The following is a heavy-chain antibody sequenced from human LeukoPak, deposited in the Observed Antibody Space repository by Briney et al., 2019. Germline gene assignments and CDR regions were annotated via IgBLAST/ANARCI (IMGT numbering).Heavy chain of an antibody. CDR2: ISGSGGST. CDR1: GFTFSSYA. V-gene: IGHV3-23*01. J-gene: IGHJ4*02. Sequence: GGSLRLSCAASGFTFSSYAMSWVRQAPGKGLEWVSAISGSGGSTYYADSVKGRFTISRDNSKNTLYLQMNSLRAEDTAVYYCATRVVPAAIARASAPFDYWGQGTLVTVSS. CDR3: ATRVVPAAIARASAPFDY. D-gene: IGHD2-2*02.